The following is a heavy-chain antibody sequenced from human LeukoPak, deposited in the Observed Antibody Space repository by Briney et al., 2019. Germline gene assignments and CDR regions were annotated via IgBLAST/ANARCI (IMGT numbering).Heavy chain of an antibody. Sequence: SETLSLTCAVYGGSFSGYYWSWIRQPPGKGLEWIGEINHSGSTNYNPSLKSRVTISVDTSKNQFSLKLSSVTAADTAVYYCARARIVGATFPFDPWGQGTLVTVSS. D-gene: IGHD1-26*01. J-gene: IGHJ5*02. CDR2: INHSGST. V-gene: IGHV4-34*01. CDR1: GGSFSGYY. CDR3: ARARIVGATFPFDP.